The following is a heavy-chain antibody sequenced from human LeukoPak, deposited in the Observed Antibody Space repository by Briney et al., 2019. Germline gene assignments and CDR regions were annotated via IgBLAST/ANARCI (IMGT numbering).Heavy chain of an antibody. V-gene: IGHV3-7*01. CDR1: GFTFSSYW. D-gene: IGHD3-3*01. Sequence: GGVLRLSCAASGFTFSSYWMSWVRQAPGKGLEWVANIKQDGSEKYYVDSVKGRFTISRDNAKNSLYLQMNSLRAEDTAVYYCARDSTDFWSGYQHYYYYGMDVWGQGTTVTVSS. J-gene: IGHJ6*02. CDR2: IKQDGSEK. CDR3: ARDSTDFWSGYQHYYYYGMDV.